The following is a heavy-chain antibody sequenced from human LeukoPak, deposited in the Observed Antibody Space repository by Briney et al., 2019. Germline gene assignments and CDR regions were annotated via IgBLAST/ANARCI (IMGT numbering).Heavy chain of an antibody. CDR1: GVTVSNNL. CDR3: AKGFSYYGSGSFRYFDY. J-gene: IGHJ4*02. CDR2: IYSGGDT. V-gene: IGHV3-53*01. Sequence: GGSLRLSCAASGVTVSNNLMNWVRQAPGKGLEWVSLIYSGGDTHYADSVKGRFTISRDNSKNTLYLQMNSLRAEDTAVYYCAKGFSYYGSGSFRYFDYWGQGTLVTVSS. D-gene: IGHD3-10*01.